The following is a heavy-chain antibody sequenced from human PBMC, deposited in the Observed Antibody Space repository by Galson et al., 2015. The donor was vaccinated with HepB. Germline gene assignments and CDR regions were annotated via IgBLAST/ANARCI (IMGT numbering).Heavy chain of an antibody. J-gene: IGHJ6*02. CDR3: ARGAHITIFGVVTNYYYGMDV. CDR1: GYTFTSYG. Sequence: SVKVSCKDSGYTFTSYGISWVRQAPGQGLEWMGWISAYNGHTNYAQKLQGRVTMTTDTSTSTAYMALRSLRSDDTAVYYCARGAHITIFGVVTNYYYGMDVWGQGTTVTVSS. CDR2: ISAYNGHT. D-gene: IGHD3-3*01. V-gene: IGHV1-18*04.